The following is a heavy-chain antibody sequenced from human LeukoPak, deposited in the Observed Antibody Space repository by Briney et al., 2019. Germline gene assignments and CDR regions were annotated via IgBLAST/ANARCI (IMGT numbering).Heavy chain of an antibody. Sequence: PGGSLRLSCAASGFTFSSYGMHWVRQAPGKGLEWVAAIWYDGSIQYYADSVKGRFTISRDNSKNTLYLQMDSLRAEDTAVYYCARAGYCSGGGCYGSDYWGQGTLVSVSS. V-gene: IGHV3-33*01. CDR3: ARAGYCSGGGCYGSDY. J-gene: IGHJ4*02. D-gene: IGHD2-15*01. CDR1: GFTFSSYG. CDR2: IWYDGSIQ.